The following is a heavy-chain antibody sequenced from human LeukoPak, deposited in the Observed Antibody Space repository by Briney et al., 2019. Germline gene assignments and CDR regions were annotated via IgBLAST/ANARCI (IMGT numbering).Heavy chain of an antibody. CDR2: IYYSGST. CDR1: GGTISSYY. J-gene: IGHJ3*02. Sequence: SETLSLTCTVSGGTISSYYCSWIRQPPGQGLEWIGYIYYSGSTNYNPSLMSRVTISVDTSKNQFSLKLSSVTAADTAVYYCARSAGEAFDIWGQGTMVTVSS. V-gene: IGHV4-59*08. CDR3: ARSAGEAFDI.